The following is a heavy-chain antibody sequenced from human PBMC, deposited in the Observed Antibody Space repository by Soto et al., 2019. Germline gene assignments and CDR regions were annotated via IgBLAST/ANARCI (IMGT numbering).Heavy chain of an antibody. CDR3: ARGAFCGGAPGCRDMDV. V-gene: IGHV1-18*01. J-gene: IGHJ6*02. CDR2: ISAYNGNT. Sequence: QIPLVQSGGEVKKPGASVKVSRKSSGYKFISHSITWVRQAPGQGLEWMGRISAYNGNTNYAQKLQGRVTMTTDTSTNTAYMELRSLRSDDTAVYYCARGAFCGGAPGCRDMDVWGQGTTVTVSS. D-gene: IGHD2-21*01. CDR1: GYKFISHS.